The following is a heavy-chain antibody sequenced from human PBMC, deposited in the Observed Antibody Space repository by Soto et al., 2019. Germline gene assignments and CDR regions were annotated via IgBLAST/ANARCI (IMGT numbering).Heavy chain of an antibody. CDR3: AKSRAAVASTRTYYYYGMDV. J-gene: IGHJ6*02. V-gene: IGHV3-23*01. CDR1: GFTFSSYA. CDR2: ISGSGGST. D-gene: IGHD6-19*01. Sequence: GGSLRLSCAASGFTFSSYAMSWVRQAPGKGMEWVSAISGSGGSTYYADSVKGRFTISRDNSKNTLFLQMNSLRAEDTAVYYCAKSRAAVASTRTYYYYGMDVWGQGTTVTVSS.